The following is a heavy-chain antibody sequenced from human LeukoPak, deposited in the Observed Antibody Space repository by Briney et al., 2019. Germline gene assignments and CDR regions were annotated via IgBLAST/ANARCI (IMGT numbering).Heavy chain of an antibody. CDR3: ARGPLRRPVDYDYVWGSYHDPPFDY. V-gene: IGHV3-21*01. D-gene: IGHD3-16*02. CDR1: GFTFSSYS. Sequence: GGSLRLSCAASGFTFSSYSMNWVRQAPGKGLEWVSSISSSSSYIYYADSVKGRFTISRDNSQNTLYLQMNSLRAEDTAVYYCARGPLRRPVDYDYVWGSYHDPPFDYWGQGTQVTVSS. J-gene: IGHJ4*02. CDR2: ISSSSSYI.